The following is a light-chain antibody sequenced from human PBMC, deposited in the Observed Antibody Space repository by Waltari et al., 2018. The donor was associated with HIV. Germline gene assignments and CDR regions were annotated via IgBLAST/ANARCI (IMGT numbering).Light chain of an antibody. CDR1: QGVRHW. J-gene: IGKJ4*01. CDR3: QQGKSFPLT. V-gene: IGKV1-12*01. CDR2: AAS. Sequence: DIQMTQCPTAVSAAVGDRVTIACRASQGVRHWLAWYQQKPGKAPKLLIYAASSLQSGVPSRFSGSGSGTDFTLTISSLQPEDFATYYCQQGKSFPLTFGGGTKVEIK.